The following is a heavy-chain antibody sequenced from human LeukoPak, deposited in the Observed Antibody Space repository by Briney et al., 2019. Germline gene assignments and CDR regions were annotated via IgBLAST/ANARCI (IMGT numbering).Heavy chain of an antibody. CDR2: IYHNGNT. D-gene: IGHD2-8*01. V-gene: IGHV4-38-2*01. Sequence: SETLSLTCAVSGYSISSGYYWGWIRQPPGKGLEWIGSIYHNGNTYYNPSLKSRVTISVDTSKNQFSLKLSSVTAADTAVSYCARVYCTNGVCSEDDYWGQGTLVTVSS. J-gene: IGHJ4*02. CDR3: ARVYCTNGVCSEDDY. CDR1: GYSISSGYY.